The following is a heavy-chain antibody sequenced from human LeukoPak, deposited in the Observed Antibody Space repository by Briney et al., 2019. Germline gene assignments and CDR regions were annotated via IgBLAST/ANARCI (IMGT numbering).Heavy chain of an antibody. CDR3: ARGGSSGPYYFDY. V-gene: IGHV3-21*01. D-gene: IGHD3-22*01. J-gene: IGHJ4*02. Sequence: PGGSLRLSCAASGFTFSTYSMNWVRQAPGKGLEWVSSISRSSTYINYADSVKGRFTISRDNAQNSLYLQMNSLRAEDTAVYYCARGGSSGPYYFDYWGQGTLVTVSS. CDR2: ISRSSTYI. CDR1: GFTFSTYS.